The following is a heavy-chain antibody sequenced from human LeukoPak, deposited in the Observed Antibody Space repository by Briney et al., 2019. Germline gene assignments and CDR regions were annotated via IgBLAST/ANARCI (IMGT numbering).Heavy chain of an antibody. Sequence: GGSLRLSCAASGFTFSSYGMHWVRQAPGKGLEWVAVISYDGSNKYYADSVKGRFTISRDNSKNTLYLQMNSLRAEDTAVYYCAKDGGWYLDYYFDYWGQGTLVTVSS. CDR2: ISYDGSNK. CDR3: AKDGGWYLDYYFDY. V-gene: IGHV3-30*18. CDR1: GFTFSSYG. J-gene: IGHJ4*02. D-gene: IGHD6-19*01.